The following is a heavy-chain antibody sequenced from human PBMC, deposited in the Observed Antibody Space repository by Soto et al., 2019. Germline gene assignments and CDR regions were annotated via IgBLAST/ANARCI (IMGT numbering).Heavy chain of an antibody. CDR3: AKTGDSSGYYYTFDY. D-gene: IGHD3-22*01. J-gene: IGHJ4*02. CDR2: IYYSGST. V-gene: IGHV4-39*01. Sequence: QLQLQESGPGLVKPSETLSLTCTVSGGSISSNSYFWGWIRQPPGKGLEWIGNIYYSGSTYYNPSLRSRVTIAVDTSKNQCCLKLSSVTAADTAVYYCAKTGDSSGYYYTFDYWGQGTLVTVSS. CDR1: GGSISSNSYF.